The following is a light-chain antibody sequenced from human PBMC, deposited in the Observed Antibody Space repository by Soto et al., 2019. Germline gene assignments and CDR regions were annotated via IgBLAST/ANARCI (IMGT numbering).Light chain of an antibody. CDR2: DVS. V-gene: IGLV2-14*03. Sequence: QSALTQPASVSGSPGQSITISCTESSSDVGDYNYVAWYQQHPDKAPKLMIFDVSSRPSGVSNRFSGSKSGSTASLTISGLQAEDEADYFCSSYSSSGTLYVFGTGTKLTVL. CDR1: SSDVGDYNY. J-gene: IGLJ1*01. CDR3: SSYSSSGTLYV.